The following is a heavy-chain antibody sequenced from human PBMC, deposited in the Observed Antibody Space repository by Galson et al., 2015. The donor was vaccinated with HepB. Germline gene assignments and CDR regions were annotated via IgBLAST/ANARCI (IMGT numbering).Heavy chain of an antibody. CDR2: IYPGDSDT. V-gene: IGHV5-51*01. J-gene: IGHJ3*02. Sequence: QSGAEVKKPGESLKISCKGSGYSFTSYWIGWVRQMPGKGLEWMGIIYPGDSDTRYSPSFQGQVTISADKSISTAYLQRSSLKASDTAMYYCATTRVLRYFDWSDAFDIWGQGTMVTVSS. CDR3: ATTRVLRYFDWSDAFDI. D-gene: IGHD3-9*01. CDR1: GYSFTSYW.